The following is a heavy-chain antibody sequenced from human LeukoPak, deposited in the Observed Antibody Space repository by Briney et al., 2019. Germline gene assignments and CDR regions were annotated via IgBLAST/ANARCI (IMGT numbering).Heavy chain of an antibody. CDR2: IYYSGST. Sequence: PSETLSLTCTVSGASIGNYYWSWIRQPPGKGLEWIGYIYYSGSTNYNPSLKSRVTISLDTSKNQFSLKLSSVTAADTAVYYCARDHRGYSYGYGYYYYYMDVWGKGATVTVSS. V-gene: IGHV4-59*01. CDR3: ARDHRGYSYGYGYYYYYMDV. CDR1: GASIGNYY. J-gene: IGHJ6*03. D-gene: IGHD5-18*01.